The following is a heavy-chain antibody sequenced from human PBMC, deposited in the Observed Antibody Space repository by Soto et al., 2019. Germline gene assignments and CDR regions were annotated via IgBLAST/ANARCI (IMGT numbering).Heavy chain of an antibody. CDR3: ARSTRSVTTFDY. Sequence: QVQLQESGPGLVKPSGTLSLTCAVSGGSISSSNWWSWVRQPPGKGLEWIGEIYHSGSTNYNPSLKSRVTISVDKSKTQFSLMLRSVTAADTAVFYCARSTRSVTTFDYWGQGTLVTVSS. CDR1: GGSISSSNW. J-gene: IGHJ4*02. CDR2: IYHSGST. D-gene: IGHD4-17*01. V-gene: IGHV4-4*02.